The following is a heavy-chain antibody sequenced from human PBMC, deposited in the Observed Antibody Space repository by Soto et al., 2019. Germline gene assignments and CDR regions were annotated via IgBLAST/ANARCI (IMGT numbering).Heavy chain of an antibody. V-gene: IGHV5-51*01. J-gene: IGHJ5*02. CDR3: ARRRSDSTEIDP. D-gene: IGHD4-4*01. CDR1: GYNFDNSW. CDR2: IHPADSDI. Sequence: GESLKISCKASGYNFDNSWLGWVRQVPGEGLEWMGLIHPADSDIVYTPPFQAQVTISADKSISTAYLQWSSLTASDTAIYYCARRRSDSTEIDPWGQGTLVTVSS.